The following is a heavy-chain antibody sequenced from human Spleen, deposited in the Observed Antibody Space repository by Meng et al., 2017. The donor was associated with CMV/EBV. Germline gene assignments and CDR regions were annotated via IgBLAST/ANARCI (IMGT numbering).Heavy chain of an antibody. CDR3: ARGLRIGDY. V-gene: IGHV3-21*01. CDR2: ISSSSSYI. CDR1: GFTFSSYS. D-gene: IGHD2-15*01. Sequence: GESLKISCAASGFTFSSYSMNWVRQAPGKGLEWVSSISSSSSYIYYADSVKGRFTISRENAKNSLYLQMNSLRVGDTAVYYCARGLRIGDYWGQGTLVTSPQ. J-gene: IGHJ4*02.